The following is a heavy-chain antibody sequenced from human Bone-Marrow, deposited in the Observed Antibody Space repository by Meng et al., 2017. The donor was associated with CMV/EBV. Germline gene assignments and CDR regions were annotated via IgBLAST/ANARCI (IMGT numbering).Heavy chain of an antibody. CDR1: GFSLSTSGVG. CDR2: IYWDDDK. J-gene: IGHJ4*02. V-gene: IGHV2-5*02. Sequence: QIRLKEACPTLVKPTQTLTLTCTFSGFSLSTSGVGVGWCRQPPGKALECLALIYWDDDKRYSPSLKSRLTITKYTSKDQVVLTMTNMDPVHTATYYCAHRPSGYRSSWFDYWGQGTLVTVSS. CDR3: AHRPSGYRSSWFDY. D-gene: IGHD6-13*01.